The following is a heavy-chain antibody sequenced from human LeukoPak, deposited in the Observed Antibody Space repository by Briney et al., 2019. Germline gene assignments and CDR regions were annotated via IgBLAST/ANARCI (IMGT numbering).Heavy chain of an antibody. CDR2: INHSGST. CDR1: GFTFSDYY. V-gene: IGHV4-34*01. CDR3: ARGRDSRGMRIRGDY. D-gene: IGHD2-15*01. Sequence: GSLRLSCAASGFTFSDYYMSWIRQPPGKGLEWIGEINHSGSTNYNPSLKSRVTISVDTSKNQFSLKLSSVTAADTAVYYCARGRDSRGMRIRGDYWGQGTLVTVSS. J-gene: IGHJ4*02.